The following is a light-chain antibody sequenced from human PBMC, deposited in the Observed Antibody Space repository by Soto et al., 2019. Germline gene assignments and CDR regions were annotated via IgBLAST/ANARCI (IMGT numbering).Light chain of an antibody. Sequence: EIVMTQSPATLSVSPGERATLSCRASQSVSTNLAWYQQKPGQAPRLLIYAASVRATGIAARFGGSGSGTECTLTISSLQSEDFAVYYCQQYDERPPNLSVGGGTKEEIK. CDR3: QQYDERPPNLS. V-gene: IGKV3D-15*01. CDR1: QSVSTN. CDR2: AAS. J-gene: IGKJ4*01.